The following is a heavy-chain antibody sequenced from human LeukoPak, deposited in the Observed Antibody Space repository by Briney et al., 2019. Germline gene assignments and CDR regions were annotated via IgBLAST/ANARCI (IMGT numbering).Heavy chain of an antibody. CDR2: ISYDGSNK. CDR1: GFTFSSYA. Sequence: GGSLRLSCAASGFTFSSYAMHWVRQAPGKGLEWVAVISYDGSNKYYADSVKGRFTISRDNSKNTLYLQMGSLRAEDMAVYYCARAPITSYSSSWYYFDYWGQGTLVTVSS. CDR3: ARAPITSYSSSWYYFDY. D-gene: IGHD6-13*01. V-gene: IGHV3-30*14. J-gene: IGHJ4*02.